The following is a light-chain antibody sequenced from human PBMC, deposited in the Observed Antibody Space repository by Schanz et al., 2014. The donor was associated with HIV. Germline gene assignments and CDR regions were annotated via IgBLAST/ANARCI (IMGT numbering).Light chain of an antibody. CDR2: RNN. CDR3: AAWDDSLNTYV. J-gene: IGLJ1*01. CDR1: SSNIGSNY. Sequence: QSVLTQPPSASGTPGQRLTISCSGSSSNIGSNYVFWYRQLPGAAPKLLIYRNNQRPSGVPDRFSGSKSGTSASLAISGLRSEDEGDYFCAAWDDSLNTYVFGTGTKLTVL. V-gene: IGLV1-47*01.